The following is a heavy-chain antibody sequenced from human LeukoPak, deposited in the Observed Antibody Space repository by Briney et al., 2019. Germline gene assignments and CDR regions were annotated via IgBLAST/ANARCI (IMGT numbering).Heavy chain of an antibody. J-gene: IGHJ5*02. CDR1: GGSISSYY. D-gene: IGHD3-22*01. V-gene: IGHV4-59*01. Sequence: SETLSLTCTVSGGSISSYYWSWIRQPPGKGLEWIGYIYYSGSTNYNPSLKSRVTISVDTSKNQFSLKLSSVTAADTAVYYCARGAYYYDSSGYNWFDPWGQGTLVTVSS. CDR2: IYYSGST. CDR3: ARGAYYYDSSGYNWFDP.